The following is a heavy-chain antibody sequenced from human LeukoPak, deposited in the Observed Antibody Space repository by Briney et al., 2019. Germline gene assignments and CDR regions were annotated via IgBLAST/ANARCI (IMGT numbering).Heavy chain of an antibody. D-gene: IGHD3-16*01. CDR2: ISSSGSII. J-gene: IGHJ6*03. V-gene: IGHV3-11*01. CDR3: TKAYNYYYYMDV. CDR1: GFTFSDYY. Sequence: GGSLRLSCAASGFTFSDYYMSWIRQAPGKGLEWVSHISSSGSIIYYADSVKGRFTISRDNSKNSLYLQMNSLRAEDTALYYCTKAYNYYYYMDVWGKGTTVTVSS.